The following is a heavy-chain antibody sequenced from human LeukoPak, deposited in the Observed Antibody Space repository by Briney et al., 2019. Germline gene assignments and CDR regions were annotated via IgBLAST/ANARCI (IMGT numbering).Heavy chain of an antibody. D-gene: IGHD3-22*01. Sequence: PSETLSLTCGVSGGSVSTIGYSWSWIRQPPGKGLEWIGYIYQSGSTSYNPSLQSRVTISIDKSKNQFSLKLSSVTAADTAVYYCARDSYYDNSGEGAFDIWGQGTLVTVSS. CDR3: ARDSYYDNSGEGAFDI. CDR2: IYQSGST. V-gene: IGHV4-30-2*01. J-gene: IGHJ3*02. CDR1: GGSVSTIGYS.